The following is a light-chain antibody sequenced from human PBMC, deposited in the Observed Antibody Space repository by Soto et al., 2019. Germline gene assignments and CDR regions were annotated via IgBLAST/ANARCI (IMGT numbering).Light chain of an antibody. CDR2: EVS. V-gene: IGLV2-14*01. CDR3: NSYTSKSTGV. J-gene: IGLJ1*01. Sequence: QSALTQPASVSGSPGQSITISCTGTSSDVGGYNYVSWYQQHPGKATKLIIYEVSNRPSGVSNRFSGSKSGNTASLTISGLQAEDEADYYCNSYTSKSTGVFGTGPKLTVL. CDR1: SSDVGGYNY.